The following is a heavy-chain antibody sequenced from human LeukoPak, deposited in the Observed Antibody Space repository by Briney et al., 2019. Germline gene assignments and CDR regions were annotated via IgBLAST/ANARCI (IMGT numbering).Heavy chain of an antibody. CDR1: GITISSNH. J-gene: IGHJ5*02. V-gene: IGHV3-66*01. CDR2: IYDGGST. D-gene: IGHD4-17*01. CDR3: ARFYGVPGGWFDP. Sequence: GGSLRLSCAASGITISSNHMSWVRQAPGKGLEWVSVIYDGGSTYYADSVKGRFIISRDNSKNTLYLETNGLRAEDTAVYYCARFYGVPGGWFDPWGQGTLVTVSS.